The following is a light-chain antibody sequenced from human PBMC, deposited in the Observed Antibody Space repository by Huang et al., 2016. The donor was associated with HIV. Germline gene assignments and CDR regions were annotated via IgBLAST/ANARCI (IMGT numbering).Light chain of an antibody. CDR2: AAS. Sequence: ENVLTQSPATLSLSPGERATLSCRASQSVSITRFQQKPGQAPRLLIYAASNRATGIPARFSGSGSGTDFTLTINSLEPEDFAVYYCQQQSNWPWTFGQGTKVEVK. CDR1: QSVS. V-gene: IGKV3-11*01. J-gene: IGKJ1*01. CDR3: QQQSNWPWT.